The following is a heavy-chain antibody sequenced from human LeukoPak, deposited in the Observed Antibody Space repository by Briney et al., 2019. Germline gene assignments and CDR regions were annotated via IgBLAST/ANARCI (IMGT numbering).Heavy chain of an antibody. CDR3: ARVVAYYYDSSGYYPH. CDR1: GYTFTSYY. Sequence: ASVTVSCTASGYTFTSYYMHWVRQAPGQGLEWMGIINPSGGSTSYAQKFQGRVTMTRDTSTSTVYMELSSLRSEDTAVYYCARVVAYYYDSSGYYPHWGQGTLVTVSS. V-gene: IGHV1-46*01. CDR2: INPSGGST. D-gene: IGHD3-22*01. J-gene: IGHJ4*02.